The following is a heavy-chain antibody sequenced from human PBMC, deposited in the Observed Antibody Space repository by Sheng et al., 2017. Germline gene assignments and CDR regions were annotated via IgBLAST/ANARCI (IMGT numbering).Heavy chain of an antibody. D-gene: IGHD3-3*01. CDR2: INHSGST. J-gene: IGHJ4*02. CDR3: ARCRANYDFWSGYYRVPYYFDY. V-gene: IGHV4-34*01. CDR1: GGSFSGYY. Sequence: QVQLQQWGAGLLKPSETLSLTCAVYGGSFSGYYWSWIRQPPGKGLEWIGEINHSGSTNYNPSLKSRVTISVDTSKNQFSLKLSSVTAADTAVYYCARCRANYDFWSGYYRVPYYFDYWGQGTLVTVSS.